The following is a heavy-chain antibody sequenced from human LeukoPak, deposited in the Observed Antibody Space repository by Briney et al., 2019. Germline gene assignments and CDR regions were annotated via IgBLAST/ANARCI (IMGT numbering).Heavy chain of an antibody. CDR2: ISGRGSTV. V-gene: IGHV3-48*04. Sequence: PGGSLRLSCAASGFTFSNYGMCWFRQAPGKGLEWISYISGRGSTVYYADSVKGRFTISRDNARDSVYLQMNSLRVEDTAVYFCASRPCDHLGPFDYWGQGTRVTVAS. D-gene: IGHD3-16*01. CDR3: ASRPCDHLGPFDY. J-gene: IGHJ4*02. CDR1: GFTFSNYG.